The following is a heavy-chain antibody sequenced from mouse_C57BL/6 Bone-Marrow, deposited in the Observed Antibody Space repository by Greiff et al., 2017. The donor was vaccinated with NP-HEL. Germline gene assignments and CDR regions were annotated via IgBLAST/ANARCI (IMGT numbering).Heavy chain of an antibody. CDR2: IDPSDSYT. CDR3: ARERLDYGSSPAWFAY. Sequence: QVQLQQSGAELVMPGASVKLSCKASGYTFTSYWMHWVKQRPGQGLEWIGEIDPSDSYTNYNQKFKGKSTLTVDKSSSTAYMQLSSLTSEDSAGYYCARERLDYGSSPAWFAYWGQGTLVTVSA. D-gene: IGHD1-1*01. CDR1: GYTFTSYW. V-gene: IGHV1-69*01. J-gene: IGHJ3*01.